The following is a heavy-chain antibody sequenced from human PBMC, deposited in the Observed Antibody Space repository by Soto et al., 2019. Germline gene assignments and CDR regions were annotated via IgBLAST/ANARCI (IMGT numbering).Heavy chain of an antibody. Sequence: GASVKVSCKASGYTFTSYYMHWVRQAPGQGLEWMGIINPSGGSTSYAQKFQGRVTMTRDTSTSTVYMELSSLRSEDTAVYYCATEDYGDYVHYYWGQGTLVTRLL. CDR1: GYTFTSYY. CDR2: INPSGGST. D-gene: IGHD4-17*01. J-gene: IGHJ4*02. V-gene: IGHV1-46*01. CDR3: ATEDYGDYVHYY.